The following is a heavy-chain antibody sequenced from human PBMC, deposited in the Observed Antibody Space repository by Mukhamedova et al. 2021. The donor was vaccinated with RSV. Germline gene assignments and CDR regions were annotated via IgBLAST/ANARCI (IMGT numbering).Heavy chain of an antibody. CDR3: ARALGSGWTFYYYGMDV. D-gene: IGHD6-19*01. CDR2: GNGNT. V-gene: IGHV1-3*01. J-gene: IGHJ6*02. Sequence: GNGNTKYSQKFQGRVTITRDTSASTAYMELSSLRSEDTAVYYCARALGSGWTFYYYGMDVWGQGTTVTLSS.